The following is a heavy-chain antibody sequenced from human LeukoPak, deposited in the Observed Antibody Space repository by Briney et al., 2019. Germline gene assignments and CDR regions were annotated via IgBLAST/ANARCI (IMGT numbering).Heavy chain of an antibody. J-gene: IGHJ3*02. CDR2: IYSSGST. D-gene: IGHD3-22*01. CDR3: ARVGDSSGYYKGFDI. CDR1: VGSISRYY. Sequence: PSETLSLTCTVSVGSISRYYWSWIRQPPGKGLEWIGYIYSSGSTNYNPSLKSRVTISVDTSKNQFSLKLSSVTAADTALYHCARVGDSSGYYKGFDIWGQGTMVSVSS. V-gene: IGHV4-59*01.